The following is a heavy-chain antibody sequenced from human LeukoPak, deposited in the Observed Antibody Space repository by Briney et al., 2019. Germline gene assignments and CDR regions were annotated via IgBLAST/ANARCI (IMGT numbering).Heavy chain of an antibody. CDR2: ISGSSDNT. Sequence: GGSLRLSCAASGFTFSSYAMCWVSQAPGKGLEWVSGISGSSDNTYYADSVKGRFTISRDNSKNTLYVQVNSLGTEDTAAYYCAKGSYYDSSGSFYFDYWGQGTLVTVSS. D-gene: IGHD3-22*01. J-gene: IGHJ4*02. CDR3: AKGSYYDSSGSFYFDY. CDR1: GFTFSSYA. V-gene: IGHV3-23*01.